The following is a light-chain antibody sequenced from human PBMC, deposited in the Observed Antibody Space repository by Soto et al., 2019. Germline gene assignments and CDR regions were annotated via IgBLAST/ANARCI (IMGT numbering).Light chain of an antibody. J-gene: IGKJ5*01. CDR3: QQYGSSPPIT. V-gene: IGKV3-20*01. CDR2: GAS. Sequence: ELVLTQSPGTLSLSPGETATLSCRASRTIRNGYLAWYQQKPGQAPRLLIYGASSRATGIPDRFSGGGSATDFTLTISRLEPEDFAVYYCQQYGSSPPITFGQGTRLEIK. CDR1: RTIRNGY.